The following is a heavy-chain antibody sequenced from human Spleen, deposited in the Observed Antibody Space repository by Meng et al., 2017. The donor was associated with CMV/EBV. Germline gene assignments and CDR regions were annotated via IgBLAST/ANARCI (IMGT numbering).Heavy chain of an antibody. J-gene: IGHJ5*02. V-gene: IGHV1-2*02. CDR1: GYTFTGYY. Sequence: ASVKVSCKASGYTFTGYYMHWVRQAPGQGLEWMGWINPNSGGTNFAQKFQGRVTMTIDTSTSTAYVELGGLRSDDTAMYFCARAAGSGWFDPWGQGTLVTVSS. D-gene: IGHD3-10*01. CDR2: INPNSGGT. CDR3: ARAAGSGWFDP.